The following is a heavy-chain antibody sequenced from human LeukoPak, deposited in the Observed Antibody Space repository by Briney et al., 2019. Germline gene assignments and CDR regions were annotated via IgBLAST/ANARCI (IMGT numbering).Heavy chain of an antibody. D-gene: IGHD3-22*01. CDR3: ARGGSGYPYYYYYMDV. J-gene: IGHJ6*03. CDR2: IYTSGST. CDR1: GGSISSYY. Sequence: SETLSLTCTVSGGSISSYYWSWIRQPAGKGLEWIGRIYTSGSTNYNPSLKSRVTVSVDTSKNQFSLKLSSVTAADTAVYYCARGGSGYPYYYYYMDVWGKGTTVTVSS. V-gene: IGHV4-4*07.